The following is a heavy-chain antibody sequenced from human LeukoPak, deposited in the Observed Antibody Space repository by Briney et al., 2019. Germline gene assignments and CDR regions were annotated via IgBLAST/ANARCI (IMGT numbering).Heavy chain of an antibody. CDR3: TAAAGTIDY. CDR2: INWNGGST. Sequence: PGGSLRLSCAASGFIFSNYAMSWVRQAPGKGLEWVSGINWNGGSTGYADSVKGRFTISRDNAKNSLYLQMNSLRAEDTALYYCTAAAGTIDYWGQGTLVTVSS. CDR1: GFIFSNYA. V-gene: IGHV3-20*04. J-gene: IGHJ4*02. D-gene: IGHD6-13*01.